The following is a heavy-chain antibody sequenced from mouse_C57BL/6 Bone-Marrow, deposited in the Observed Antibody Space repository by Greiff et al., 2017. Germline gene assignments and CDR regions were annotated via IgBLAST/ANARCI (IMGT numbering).Heavy chain of an antibody. CDR1: VFTFSSYA. CDR3: TRATVVPFNY. Sequence: EVQRVESGGGLVKPGGSLKLSCAASVFTFSSYAMSWVRQTPEKRLEWVATISDGGSYTYYPDNVKGRFTISRDNAKNNLYLQMSHLKSEDTAMYYCTRATVVPFNYWGKGTTLTVSS. V-gene: IGHV5-4*01. D-gene: IGHD1-1*01. CDR2: ISDGGSYT. J-gene: IGHJ2*01.